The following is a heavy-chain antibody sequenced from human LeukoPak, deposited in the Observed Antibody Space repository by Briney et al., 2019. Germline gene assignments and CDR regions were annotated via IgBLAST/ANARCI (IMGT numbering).Heavy chain of an antibody. J-gene: IGHJ4*02. D-gene: IGHD3-22*01. CDR1: GGSINSDY. V-gene: IGHV4-59*12. CDR2: IYYSGST. Sequence: PSETLSLTCTVSGGSINSDYWSWIRQPPGKGLEWIGYIYYSGSTNYNPSLKSRVTISVDTSKNQFSLKLSSVTAADTAVYYCARDSGYYYDSSGYYLFDYWDQGTLVTVSS. CDR3: ARDSGYYYDSSGYYLFDY.